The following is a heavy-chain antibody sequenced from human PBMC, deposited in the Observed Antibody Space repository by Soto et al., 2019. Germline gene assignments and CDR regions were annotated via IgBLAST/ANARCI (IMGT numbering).Heavy chain of an antibody. CDR1: GFTFSSYG. CDR2: ISYDGSNK. V-gene: IGHV3-30*18. J-gene: IGHJ4*02. CDR3: AKDPSTTLNLNYAHFDY. D-gene: IGHD1-7*01. Sequence: QVQLVESGGGVVQPGRSLRLSCAASGFTFSSYGMHWVRQAPGKGLEWVAVISYDGSNKYYADSVKGRFTISRDNSKNTLYLQMNSLRAEDTAVYYCAKDPSTTLNLNYAHFDYWGQGTLVTGYS.